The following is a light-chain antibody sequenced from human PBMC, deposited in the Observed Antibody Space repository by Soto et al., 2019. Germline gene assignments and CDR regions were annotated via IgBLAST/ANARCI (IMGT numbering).Light chain of an antibody. CDR2: EGT. J-gene: IGLJ3*02. V-gene: IGLV2-23*01. CDR1: FSDVGGYNL. CDR3: CSYAGSSTLV. Sequence: QSALTQPASVSGSPGQSITISCTGTFSDVGGYNLVSWHQQHPGKAPKLMIYEGTKRPSGVSNRFSGSESGNTASLTISGLQAEDEADYYCCSYAGSSTLVFGGGTKLTVL.